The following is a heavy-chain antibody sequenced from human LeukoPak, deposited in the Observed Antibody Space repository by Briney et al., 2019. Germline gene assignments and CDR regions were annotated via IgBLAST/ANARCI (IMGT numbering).Heavy chain of an antibody. J-gene: IGHJ4*02. D-gene: IGHD3-9*01. Sequence: GGSLRLSCAASGFTFSSYEMNWVRQAPGKGLEWVSSISSSSSYIYYADSVKGRFTISRDNAKKSLFLQMNSLRAEDTAVYYCARATTYDILTGYSDYWGQGTLVTVSS. CDR2: ISSSSSYI. CDR1: GFTFSSYE. CDR3: ARATTYDILTGYSDY. V-gene: IGHV3-21*01.